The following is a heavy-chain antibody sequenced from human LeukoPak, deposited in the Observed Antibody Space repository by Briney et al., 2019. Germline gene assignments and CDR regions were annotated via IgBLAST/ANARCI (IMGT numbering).Heavy chain of an antibody. V-gene: IGHV3-53*01. CDR1: GFTVSTYY. CDR2: IYSSGST. D-gene: IGHD2-15*01. Sequence: GGSLRLSCAASGFTVSTYYMTWVRQAPGEGLEWVSVIYSSGSTYYADSVKGRFTISRDISKNTLYLQMNSLRADDTAVYYCATRSYCSGGSCYSLPDAFDIWGQGTMVTVSS. J-gene: IGHJ3*02. CDR3: ATRSYCSGGSCYSLPDAFDI.